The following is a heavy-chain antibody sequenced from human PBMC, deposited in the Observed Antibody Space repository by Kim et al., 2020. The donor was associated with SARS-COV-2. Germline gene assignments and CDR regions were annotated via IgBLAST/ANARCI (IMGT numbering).Heavy chain of an antibody. CDR1: GGTFSSYA. CDR2: IIPIFGTA. V-gene: IGHV1-69*13. D-gene: IGHD6-19*01. CDR3: ARSPGYSSGWSPSLD. Sequence: SVKVSCKASGGTFSSYAISWVRQAPGQGLEWMGGIIPIFGTANYAQKFQGRVTITADESTSTAYMELSSLRSEDTAVYYCARSPGYSSGWSPSLDWGQGTLVTVSS. J-gene: IGHJ4*02.